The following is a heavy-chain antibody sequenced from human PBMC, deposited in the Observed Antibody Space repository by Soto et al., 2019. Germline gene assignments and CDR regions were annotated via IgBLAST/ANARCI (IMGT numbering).Heavy chain of an antibody. CDR1: GYSFTSYW. Sequence: GESLKISCKGSGYSFTSYWIGWVRQMPGKGLEWMGIIYPGDSDTRYSPSFQGQVTISADKSISTAYLQWSSLKASDTAMYYCARAPTKTIRNYYYYGMDVWGQGTTVTVSS. J-gene: IGHJ6*02. D-gene: IGHD1-1*01. CDR2: IYPGDSDT. CDR3: ARAPTKTIRNYYYYGMDV. V-gene: IGHV5-51*01.